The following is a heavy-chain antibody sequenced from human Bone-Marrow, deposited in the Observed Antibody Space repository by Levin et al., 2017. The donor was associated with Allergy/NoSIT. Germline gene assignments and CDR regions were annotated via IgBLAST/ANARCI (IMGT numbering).Heavy chain of an antibody. V-gene: IGHV1-69*13. J-gene: IGHJ6*02. CDR1: GGTFNNYV. CDR3: ERPPRGAGWNDMNG. Sequence: EASVKVSCKASGGTFNNYVITWVRQAPGQGLGWMGGSIPMFGTPNYAQKFQGRVTITADASTSTIYMELSRLTSDDTAIYYCERPPRGAGWNDMNGWGQGTTVIVSS. CDR2: SIPMFGTP. D-gene: IGHD1-1*01.